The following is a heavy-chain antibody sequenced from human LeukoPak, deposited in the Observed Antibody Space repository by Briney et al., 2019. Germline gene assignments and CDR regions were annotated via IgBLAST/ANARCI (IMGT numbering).Heavy chain of an antibody. CDR2: IYYSGST. J-gene: IGHJ6*02. CDR1: GGSISSGGYY. CDR3: ARVCWFGELFRSYGMDV. Sequence: PSETLSLTCTVSGGSISSGGYYWSWIRQHPGKGLEWIGYIYYSGSTYYNPSLKSRVTISVDTSKNQFSLKLSSVTAADTAVYYCARVCWFGELFRSYGMDVWGQGTTVTVSS. V-gene: IGHV4-31*03. D-gene: IGHD3-10*01.